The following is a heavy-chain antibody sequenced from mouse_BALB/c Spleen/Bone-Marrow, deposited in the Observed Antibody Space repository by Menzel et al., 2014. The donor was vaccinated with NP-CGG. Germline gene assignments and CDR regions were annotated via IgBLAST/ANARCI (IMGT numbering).Heavy chain of an antibody. CDR2: INPYNDGT. CDR1: GYTFTSYI. D-gene: IGHD2-3*01. CDR3: ARRWLPYAMDY. Sequence: EVQLQQSGPELVKPGASVKMPCKASGYTFTSYIMHWVKQKPGQGLEWIGYINPYNDGTKYNEKFKGKATLTSDKSSSTAYMELSSLTSEDSAVYYCARRWLPYAMDYWGQGTSVTVPS. V-gene: IGHV1-14*01. J-gene: IGHJ4*01.